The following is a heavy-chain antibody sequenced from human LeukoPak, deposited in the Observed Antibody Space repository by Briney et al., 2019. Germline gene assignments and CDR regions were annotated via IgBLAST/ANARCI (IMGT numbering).Heavy chain of an antibody. CDR2: IWYDGSNK. Sequence: GGSLRLSCAASGFSFSNYGMHWVRQAPGKGLEWVAVIWYDGSNKYYADSVKGRFTISRDNSKNTLYVQMSSLRAEDTAVYYCARRFDSWGQGTLVTVSS. J-gene: IGHJ4*02. V-gene: IGHV3-33*01. CDR1: GFSFSNYG. CDR3: ARRFDS.